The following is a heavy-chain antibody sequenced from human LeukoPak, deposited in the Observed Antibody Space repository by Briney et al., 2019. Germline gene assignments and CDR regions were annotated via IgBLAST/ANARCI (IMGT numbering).Heavy chain of an antibody. V-gene: IGHV1-2*02. Sequence: ASVKVSCKASGYTFTGYYMHWVGQAPGQGLEWMGWINPNSGGTNYAQKFQGRVTMTRDTSISTAYMELSRLRSDDTAVYYCARVLVVRGVTTLIDYWGQGTLVTVSS. CDR3: ARVLVVRGVTTLIDY. CDR1: GYTFTGYY. CDR2: INPNSGGT. J-gene: IGHJ4*02. D-gene: IGHD3-10*01.